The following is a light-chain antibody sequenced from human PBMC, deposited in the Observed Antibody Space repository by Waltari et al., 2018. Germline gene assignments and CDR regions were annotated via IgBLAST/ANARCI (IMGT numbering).Light chain of an antibody. Sequence: EIVLTQSPATLSLSPGERATLSCRASQSVSSYLAWYQQKPGQAPRLLIYDAANRATGIPARFSGSGSGTDFPLTISSLEPEAFAVYYCQQRSNWPPYTFGQGTTLEIK. CDR2: DAA. V-gene: IGKV3-11*01. CDR3: QQRSNWPPYT. CDR1: QSVSSY. J-gene: IGKJ2*01.